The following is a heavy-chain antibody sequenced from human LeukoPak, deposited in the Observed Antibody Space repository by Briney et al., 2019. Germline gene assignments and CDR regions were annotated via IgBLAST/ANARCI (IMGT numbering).Heavy chain of an antibody. D-gene: IGHD1-26*01. Sequence: PSETLSLTCTVSGYSISSDYYWGWIRQPPGKGLEWIGSIHRSGSTYYNPSLEGRVTISVDTSKNQFSLMLSSVTAADTAVYYCARDVGATVHGYWGQGTLVTVSS. CDR3: ARDVGATVHGY. V-gene: IGHV4-38-2*02. CDR2: IHRSGST. CDR1: GYSISSDYY. J-gene: IGHJ4*02.